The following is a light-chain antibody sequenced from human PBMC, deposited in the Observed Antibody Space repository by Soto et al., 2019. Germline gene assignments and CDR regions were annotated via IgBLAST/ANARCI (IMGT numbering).Light chain of an antibody. CDR3: TSFTTISTWV. CDR2: EVS. V-gene: IGLV2-14*01. CDR1: SSDVGGYNY. Sequence: QSALTQPASVSGSPGQSITISCTGTSSDVGGYNYVSWFQQHPGKAPKLKIYEVSNRTSGVSNRFSGSKSGNTASLTISELHAEDEADYYCTSFTTISTWVFGGGTQLTVL. J-gene: IGLJ3*02.